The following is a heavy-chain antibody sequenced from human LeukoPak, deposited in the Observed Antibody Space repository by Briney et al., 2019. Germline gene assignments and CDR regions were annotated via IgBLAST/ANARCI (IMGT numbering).Heavy chain of an antibody. V-gene: IGHV4-34*01. Sequence: PSETLSLTCAVYGGSFSGYYWSWIRQPPGKGLEWIGEINHSGSTNYNPSLKSRVTISVDTSKNQFSLKLSSVTAADTAVYYCARVGVGDPIVVVPAATNYYFDCWGQGTLVTVSS. CDR2: INHSGST. CDR3: ARVGVGDPIVVVPAATNYYFDC. J-gene: IGHJ4*02. D-gene: IGHD2-2*01. CDR1: GGSFSGYY.